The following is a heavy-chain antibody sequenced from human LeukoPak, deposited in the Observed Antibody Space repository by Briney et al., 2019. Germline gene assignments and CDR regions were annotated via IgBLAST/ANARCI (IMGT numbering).Heavy chain of an antibody. Sequence: ASVKVSCKASGYTFIRYGINWVRQAPGQGLEWMGRINPNSGGTNYAQKFQGRVTMTRDTSISTAYMELSRLRSDDTAVYYCARSITIFGVANNWFDPWGQGTLVTVSS. V-gene: IGHV1-2*06. CDR3: ARSITIFGVANNWFDP. CDR1: GYTFIRYG. CDR2: INPNSGGT. J-gene: IGHJ5*02. D-gene: IGHD3-3*01.